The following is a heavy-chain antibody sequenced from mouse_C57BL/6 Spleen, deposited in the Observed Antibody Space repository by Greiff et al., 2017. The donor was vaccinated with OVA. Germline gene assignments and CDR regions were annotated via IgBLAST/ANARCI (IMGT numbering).Heavy chain of an antibody. Sequence: QVQLQQSGPELVKPGASVKISCKASGYAFSSSWMNWVKQRPGKGLEWIGRIYPGDGDTNYNGKFKGKATLTADKSSSTAYMQLSSLTSEDSAVYFCARSEAGPYYYAMDYWGQGTSVTVSS. J-gene: IGHJ4*01. CDR3: ARSEAGPYYYAMDY. CDR2: IYPGDGDT. D-gene: IGHD3-2*02. CDR1: GYAFSSSW. V-gene: IGHV1-82*01.